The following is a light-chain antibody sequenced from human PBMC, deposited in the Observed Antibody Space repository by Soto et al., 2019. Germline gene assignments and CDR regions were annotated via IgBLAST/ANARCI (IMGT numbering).Light chain of an antibody. J-gene: IGKJ5*01. CDR1: QSLLHSNGYNY. V-gene: IGKV2-28*01. Sequence: DIVMTQSPLSLPVTPGEPASISCRSSQSLLHSNGYNYLDWYLQKQGQSPQLLIYLGSNRASGVPDRFSGSGSGTDFTLKISRVEAEDVGVYYCMQALQTPITFGQGTRLEI. CDR3: MQALQTPIT. CDR2: LGS.